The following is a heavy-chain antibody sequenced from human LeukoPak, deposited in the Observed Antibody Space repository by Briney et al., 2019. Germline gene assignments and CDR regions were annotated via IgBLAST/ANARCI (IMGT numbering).Heavy chain of an antibody. CDR2: INPNTGDT. CDR1: GDIFNVYN. CDR3: TREIAARRQDVWFDP. J-gene: IGHJ5*02. D-gene: IGHD6-6*01. V-gene: IGHV1-2*02. Sequence: ASVKVSCKASGDIFNVYNIHWVRQAPGQGLEWMGWINPNTGDTNFAQKFQGRVTVTRDTSISTAYMELSSLRFDDTAVYYCTREIAARRQDVWFDPWGQGTLVIVSS.